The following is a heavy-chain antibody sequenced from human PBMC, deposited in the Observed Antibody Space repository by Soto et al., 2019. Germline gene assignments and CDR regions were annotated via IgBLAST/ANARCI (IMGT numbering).Heavy chain of an antibody. V-gene: IGHV1-8*01. Sequence: ASVKVSCKASGYTFTSYDINWVRQATGQGLEWMGWMNPNSGNTGYAQKFQGRVAMTRNTSISTAYMELSSLRSEDTAVYYCARVRGYCSSTSCYKTDYWGQGTLVTVSS. J-gene: IGHJ4*02. D-gene: IGHD2-2*02. CDR1: GYTFTSYD. CDR2: MNPNSGNT. CDR3: ARVRGYCSSTSCYKTDY.